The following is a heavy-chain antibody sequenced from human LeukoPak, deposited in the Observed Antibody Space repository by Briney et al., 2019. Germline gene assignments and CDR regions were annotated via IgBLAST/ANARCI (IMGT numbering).Heavy chain of an antibody. J-gene: IGHJ3*02. CDR3: ARAMRGTGGAFDI. D-gene: IGHD1-1*01. CDR2: INPSGGST. Sequence: GIINPSGGSTSYAQKFQGRVTMTRDTSTSTVYMELSSLRSEDTAVYYCARAMRGTGGAFDIWGQGTMVTVSS. V-gene: IGHV1-46*01.